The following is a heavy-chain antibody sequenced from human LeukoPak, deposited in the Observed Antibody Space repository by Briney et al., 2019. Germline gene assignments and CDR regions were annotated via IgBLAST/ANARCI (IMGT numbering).Heavy chain of an antibody. CDR2: INQDGSEK. Sequence: GGSLRLSCAASGFTVSSNYMTWVGQAPGKGLEWVANINQDGSEKYYVDSVKGRFTISRDNAKNSLYLQMNSLRAEDTAVYYCARDPPSAVAGHFDYRGQGTLVTVSS. V-gene: IGHV3-7*01. CDR1: GFTVSSNY. J-gene: IGHJ4*02. D-gene: IGHD6-19*01. CDR3: ARDPPSAVAGHFDY.